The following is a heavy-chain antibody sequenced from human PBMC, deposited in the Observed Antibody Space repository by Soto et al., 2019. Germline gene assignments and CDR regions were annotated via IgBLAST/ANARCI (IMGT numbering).Heavy chain of an antibody. J-gene: IGHJ2*01. V-gene: IGHV3-21*01. CDR1: GFTFSSYS. D-gene: IGHD2-2*01. Sequence: GGSLRLSCAASGFTFSSYSMNWVRQAPGKGLEWVSSISSSSSYIYYADSVKGRFTISRDNAKNSLYLQMNSLRAEDTAVYYCARDFQYCSSTSCLVGNWYFDLWGRGTLVTVSS. CDR2: ISSSSSYI. CDR3: ARDFQYCSSTSCLVGNWYFDL.